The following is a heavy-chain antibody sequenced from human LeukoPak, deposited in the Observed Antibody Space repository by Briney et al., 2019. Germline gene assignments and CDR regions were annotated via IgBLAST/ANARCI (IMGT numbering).Heavy chain of an antibody. V-gene: IGHV1-2*02. D-gene: IGHD3-3*01. J-gene: IGHJ6*02. CDR1: GYTFTGYY. Sequence: GSVKVSCKASGYTFTGYYMHWVRQAPGQGLEWMGWINPNSGGTNYAQKFQGRVTMTRDTSISTAYMELSRLRSDDTAVYYCAVYDFWSGYRVSGMDVWGQGTTVTVSS. CDR2: INPNSGGT. CDR3: AVYDFWSGYRVSGMDV.